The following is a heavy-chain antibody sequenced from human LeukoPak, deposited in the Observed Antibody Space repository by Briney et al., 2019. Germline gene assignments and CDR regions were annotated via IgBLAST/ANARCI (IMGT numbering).Heavy chain of an antibody. CDR3: ARSRRPYYYDSSGYRPRGYFDY. J-gene: IGHJ4*02. Sequence: PSETLSLTCTVSGGSISSSSYYWGWIRQPPGKGLEWIGNIYYSGSTYYNPSLESRVTISVDTSKNQFYLKLSSVTAADTAVYYCARSRRPYYYDSSGYRPRGYFDYWGQGTLVTVSS. D-gene: IGHD3-22*01. CDR1: GGSISSSSYY. CDR2: IYYSGST. V-gene: IGHV4-39*07.